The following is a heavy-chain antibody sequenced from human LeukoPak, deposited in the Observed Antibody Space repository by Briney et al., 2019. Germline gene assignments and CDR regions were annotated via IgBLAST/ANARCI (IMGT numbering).Heavy chain of an antibody. CDR1: GYTFTSYY. CDR3: AREDYYDSGSFDP. CDR2: MNPNSGNT. J-gene: IGHJ5*02. D-gene: IGHD3-22*01. V-gene: IGHV1-8*02. Sequence: ASVKVSCKASGYTFTSYYINWVRQATGQGLEWMGWMNPNSGNTAYAQKFQGRVTMTRNTSISTAYMELSSLRSEDTAVYYCAREDYYDSGSFDPWGQGTLVTVSS.